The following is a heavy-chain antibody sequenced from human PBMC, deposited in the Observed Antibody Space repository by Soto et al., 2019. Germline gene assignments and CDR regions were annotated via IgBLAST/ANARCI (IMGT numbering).Heavy chain of an antibody. CDR1: GGSISSSSYY. J-gene: IGHJ4*02. CDR3: ARSNYDILTGYWYYFDY. V-gene: IGHV4-39*07. Sequence: SETLSLTCTVSGGSISSSSYYWGWIRQPPGKGLEWIGSIYYSGNTYYNPSLKSRVTISVDTSKNQFSLKLSSVTAADTAVYYCARSNYDILTGYWYYFDYWGQGTLVTVS. CDR2: IYYSGNT. D-gene: IGHD3-9*01.